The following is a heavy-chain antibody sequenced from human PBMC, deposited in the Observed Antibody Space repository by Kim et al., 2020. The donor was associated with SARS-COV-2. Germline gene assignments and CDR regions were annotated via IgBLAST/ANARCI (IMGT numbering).Heavy chain of an antibody. CDR3: ASEGSRALEH. J-gene: IGHJ5*02. CDR1: GYTFTNHY. Sequence: ASVTVSCKAFGYTFTNHYIHWVRQSPGQGLEWLGIIKPSAGSTRSALTLQDRVTMTRDTSTSTVFLDLASLRSEDTAVYFCASEGSRALEHWGQGTLVIVSP. V-gene: IGHV1-46*01. D-gene: IGHD3-10*01. CDR2: IKPSAGST.